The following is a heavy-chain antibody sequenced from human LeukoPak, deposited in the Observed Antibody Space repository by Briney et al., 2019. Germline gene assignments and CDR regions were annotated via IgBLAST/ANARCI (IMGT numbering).Heavy chain of an antibody. V-gene: IGHV4-34*01. J-gene: IGHJ4*02. CDR3: ARGPQTDYYDNSGYYFFDY. D-gene: IGHD3-22*01. CDR2: VSHSGTT. Sequence: PSETLSLTCAVYGGTFSNYYWTWIRQPPGEGREWIGEVSHSGTTNYNPSLKSRVSMSLDTSKNQFSLNMGSVTPADTAVYYCARGPQTDYYDNSGYYFFDYWGRGTLVAVSS. CDR1: GGTFSNYY.